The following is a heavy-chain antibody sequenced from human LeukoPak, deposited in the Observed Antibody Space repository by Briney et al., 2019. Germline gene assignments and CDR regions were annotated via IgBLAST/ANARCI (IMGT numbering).Heavy chain of an antibody. D-gene: IGHD3-9*01. Sequence: ASVKVSCKASGYTFTDYHMHWRRPAPGQGLEWMGWINPNSGDTYSAQKFQGRVTMTRDTSISSGNMVLSRLKSDDTAVYYCAAYDILSGSDYWGQRSLLTVSS. V-gene: IGHV1-2*02. CDR3: AAYDILSGSDY. J-gene: IGHJ4*02. CDR2: INPNSGDT. CDR1: GYTFTDYH.